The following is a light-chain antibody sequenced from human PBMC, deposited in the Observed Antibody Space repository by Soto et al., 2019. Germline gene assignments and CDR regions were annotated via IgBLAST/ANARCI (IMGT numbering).Light chain of an antibody. V-gene: IGLV2-14*03. J-gene: IGLJ2*01. Sequence: QYALTQPASVSGSPGQSITISCTGTSSDVGGYNFISWYQHHPGKAPKLMIYDVSDRPSGVSNRFSGSKSGNTASLTISGLQAEDEADYYCSSYTITTTLVFGGGTKLTVL. CDR3: SSYTITTTLV. CDR1: SSDVGGYNF. CDR2: DVS.